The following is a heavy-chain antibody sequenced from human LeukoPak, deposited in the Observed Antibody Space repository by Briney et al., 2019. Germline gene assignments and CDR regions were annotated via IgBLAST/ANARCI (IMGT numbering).Heavy chain of an antibody. CDR3: ARGVRDDSSGYYYDGRLYYYYYMDV. V-gene: IGHV6-1*01. Sequence: SQTLSLTCAISGDSVSSNSAAWNWIRQSPSRGLEWLGRTYYRSKWYNDYAVSVKSRITINPDTSKNQFSLKLSSVTAADTAVYYCARGVRDDSSGYYYDGRLYYYYYMDVWGKGTTVTVSS. D-gene: IGHD3-22*01. J-gene: IGHJ6*03. CDR2: TYYRSKWYN. CDR1: GDSVSSNSAA.